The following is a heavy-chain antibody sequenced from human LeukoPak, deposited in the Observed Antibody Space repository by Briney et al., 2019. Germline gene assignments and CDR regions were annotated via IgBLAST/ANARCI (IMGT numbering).Heavy chain of an antibody. V-gene: IGHV3-23*01. Sequence: PGGSLRLSCAASGFTFSSYAMSWVRQAPGKGLEWVSAISGSGGSTYYADSVKGRFTISRDDSKNTLYLQMNSLRAEDTAVYYCAKGYSNGDYYFDYWGQGTLVTVSS. J-gene: IGHJ4*02. CDR2: ISGSGGST. CDR1: GFTFSSYA. CDR3: AKGYSNGDYYFDY. D-gene: IGHD2-15*01.